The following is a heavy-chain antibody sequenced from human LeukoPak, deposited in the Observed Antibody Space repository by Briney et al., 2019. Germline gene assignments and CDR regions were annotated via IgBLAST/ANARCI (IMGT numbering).Heavy chain of an antibody. CDR1: GGSFSTYT. Sequence: GASVKLSCKASGGSFSTYTFTWVRQAPGQGLEWMGGIIPFLGKTDYAQKFQGRVTITADESTTTAYMELSSLRSDDTAVYYCARESRSIVFDYWGQGTLVTVSS. CDR2: IIPFLGKT. D-gene: IGHD3-16*02. CDR3: ARESRSIVFDY. J-gene: IGHJ4*02. V-gene: IGHV1-69*10.